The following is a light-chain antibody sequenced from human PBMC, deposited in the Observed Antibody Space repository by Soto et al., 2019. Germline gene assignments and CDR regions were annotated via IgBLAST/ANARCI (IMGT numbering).Light chain of an antibody. CDR3: HHYGRSPGT. V-gene: IGKV3-20*01. Sequence: EIVLTQSPGTLSLSPGERATLSCRASQSVSNNYLAWYQQKPGQAPRLLIYGASSRATGIPDRFSGSGSGTDFTLTISRLQPEDFAVYYCHHYGRSPGTFGQGTKVDIK. J-gene: IGKJ1*01. CDR1: QSVSNNY. CDR2: GAS.